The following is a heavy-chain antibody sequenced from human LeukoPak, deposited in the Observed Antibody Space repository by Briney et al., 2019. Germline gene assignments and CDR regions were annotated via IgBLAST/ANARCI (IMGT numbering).Heavy chain of an antibody. Sequence: PSETLSLTCAVSGGSISSSNWWSWVRQPPGKGLEWIGEIYHSGSTNYNPSLKSRVTISVDKSKNQFSLKLSSVTAADTAVYYCARAEDCSGGSCYSRYFQHWGQGTLVTVSS. CDR2: IYHSGST. CDR1: GGSISSSNW. V-gene: IGHV4-4*02. CDR3: ARAEDCSGGSCYSRYFQH. D-gene: IGHD2-15*01. J-gene: IGHJ1*01.